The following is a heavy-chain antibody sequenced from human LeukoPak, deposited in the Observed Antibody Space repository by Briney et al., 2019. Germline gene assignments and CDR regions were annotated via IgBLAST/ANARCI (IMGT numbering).Heavy chain of an antibody. CDR2: IYSSSSYI. J-gene: IGHJ6*03. Sequence: PGGSLRLSCAASGFTFSSYNMNWVRQAPGKGLEWVSSIYSSSSYIYYADSVKGRFTISRVNAKNSLYLQMNSLRAEDTAVYYCARRGPKYYMDVWGKGTTVTVSS. V-gene: IGHV3-21*01. CDR1: GFTFSSYN. CDR3: ARRGPKYYMDV. D-gene: IGHD3/OR15-3a*01.